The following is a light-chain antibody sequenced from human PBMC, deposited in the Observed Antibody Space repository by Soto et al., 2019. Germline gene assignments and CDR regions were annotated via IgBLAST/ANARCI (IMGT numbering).Light chain of an antibody. Sequence: QSVLTQPPSASGTPGQRVTISCSGSSSNIGSNYVYWYQQLPGTAPKLLIYRNNQRPSGVPDRFSGSKSGTSAPLAINGLRSEDEADYYCAAWDDSLSVFGGGTKVTVL. CDR2: RNN. J-gene: IGLJ3*02. CDR3: AAWDDSLSV. V-gene: IGLV1-47*01. CDR1: SSNIGSNY.